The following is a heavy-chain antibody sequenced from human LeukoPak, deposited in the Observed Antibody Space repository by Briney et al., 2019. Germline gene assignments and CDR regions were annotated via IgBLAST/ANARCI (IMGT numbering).Heavy chain of an antibody. D-gene: IGHD6-6*01. Sequence: SETLSLTCTVSGGSIGTYYWSWIRQPAGKGLEWIGRIHTSGNTDYNPSLKSRVTMSVDTSKNQFSLKLSSVTAADTAVYYCAREGSMTARPFVSIDYWGQGTLVTISS. CDR3: AREGSMTARPFVSIDY. J-gene: IGHJ4*02. CDR2: IHTSGNT. CDR1: GGSIGTYY. V-gene: IGHV4-4*07.